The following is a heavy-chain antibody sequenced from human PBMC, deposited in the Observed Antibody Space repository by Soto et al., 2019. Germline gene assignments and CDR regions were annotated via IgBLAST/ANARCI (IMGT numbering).Heavy chain of an antibody. Sequence: GASVKVSCKASGYTFTSYYMHWVRQAPGQGLEWMGIINPSGGSTSYAQKFQGRVTMTRDTSTSTVYMELSSLRSEDTAVYYCARDGNIVVVVAATHYYYGMDVWGQGTTVTV. CDR3: ARDGNIVVVVAATHYYYGMDV. V-gene: IGHV1-46*01. CDR2: INPSGGST. J-gene: IGHJ6*02. CDR1: GYTFTSYY. D-gene: IGHD2-15*01.